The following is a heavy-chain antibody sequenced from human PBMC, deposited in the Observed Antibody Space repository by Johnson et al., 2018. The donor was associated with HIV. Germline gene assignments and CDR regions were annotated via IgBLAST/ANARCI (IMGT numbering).Heavy chain of an antibody. Sequence: QVQLVESGGGVVQPGRSLRLSCAASGFTFSSYGMHWVRQAPGKGLEWVAVISYDGSNKYYADSVKGRFTISRDNSKNTLYLQMNSLIAEDTAVYYCARALEVGATTANEAFDIWGQGTMVTVSS. CDR3: ARALEVGATTANEAFDI. CDR1: GFTFSSYG. J-gene: IGHJ3*02. CDR2: ISYDGSNK. V-gene: IGHV3-30*03. D-gene: IGHD1-26*01.